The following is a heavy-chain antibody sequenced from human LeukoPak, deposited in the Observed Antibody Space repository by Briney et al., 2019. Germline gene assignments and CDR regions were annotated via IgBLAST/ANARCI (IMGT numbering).Heavy chain of an antibody. CDR1: GGSVSSGSYY. V-gene: IGHV4-61*01. D-gene: IGHD6-6*01. J-gene: IGHJ4*02. CDR3: AREVGIAARPFDY. Sequence: SETLSLTCTVSGGSVSSGSYYWSWIRQPPGKGLEWIGYIYYSGSTNYNPSLKSRVTISVDTSKNQFSLKLSSVTAADTAVYYCAREVGIAARPFDYWGQGTLVTVSS. CDR2: IYYSGST.